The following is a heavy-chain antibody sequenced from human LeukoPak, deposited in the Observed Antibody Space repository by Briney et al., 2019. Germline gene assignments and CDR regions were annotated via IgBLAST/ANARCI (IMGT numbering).Heavy chain of an antibody. D-gene: IGHD3-10*01. J-gene: IGHJ4*02. CDR1: GYTFTGYY. CDR3: ARDVLVGGSHKFDY. Sequence: ASVKVSCKASGYTFTGYYVHWVRQAPGQGLEWMGWISPNRGGTNYAPKFQGRVTMASVTSINTAYMELSRLTSDDTAVYYCARDVLVGGSHKFDYWGQGTLVTVSS. V-gene: IGHV1-2*02. CDR2: ISPNRGGT.